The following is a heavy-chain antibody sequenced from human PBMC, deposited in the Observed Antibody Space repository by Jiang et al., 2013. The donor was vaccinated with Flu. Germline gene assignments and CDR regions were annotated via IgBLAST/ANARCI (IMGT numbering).Heavy chain of an antibody. CDR1: GSSFSVNGVG. CDR2: IYWDDDA. V-gene: IGHV2-5*02. D-gene: IGHD7-27*01. Sequence: KPTQTLTLTCTFSGSSFSVNGVGVGWIRQPPGRALEWLAFIYWDDDARYSPSLKSRLTITKDTSKNQVVLTMTNMDPMDTATYFCAHRKGIWGTFDIWGQGTMVTVSS. CDR3: AHRKGIWGTFDI. J-gene: IGHJ3*02.